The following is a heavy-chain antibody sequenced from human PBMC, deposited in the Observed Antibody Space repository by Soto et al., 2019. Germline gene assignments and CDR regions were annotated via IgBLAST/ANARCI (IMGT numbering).Heavy chain of an antibody. V-gene: IGHV4-4*02. Sequence: SETLSLTCAVSGGSFTSNNWWTWVRQPPGQGLEWIGEIYRTGSTNYNPSLKSRVTISLDKSENQFSLKVTFLTAADTAVYYCASRDPGTSVDYWGQGTLVTVSS. CDR3: ASRDPGTSVDY. CDR1: GGSFTSNNW. D-gene: IGHD1-7*01. J-gene: IGHJ4*02. CDR2: IYRTGST.